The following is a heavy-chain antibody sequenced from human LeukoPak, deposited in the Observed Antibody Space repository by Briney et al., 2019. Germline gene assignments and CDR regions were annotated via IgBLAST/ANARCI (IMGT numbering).Heavy chain of an antibody. V-gene: IGHV3-30*02. CDR3: AKDPGIGGYYYYMDV. J-gene: IGHJ6*03. D-gene: IGHD3-10*01. CDR2: IRYDGSKK. CDR1: GFTFSSYG. Sequence: PGGSLRLSCAASGFTFSSYGMHWVRQAPGKGLEWVAFIRYDGSKKHNADSVKGRFTISRDNSKNTLYLQMNSLRAEDTAVYYCAKDPGIGGYYYYMDVWGKGTTVTISS.